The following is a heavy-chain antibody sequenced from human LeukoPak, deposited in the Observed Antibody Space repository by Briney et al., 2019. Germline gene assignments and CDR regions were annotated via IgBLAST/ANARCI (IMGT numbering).Heavy chain of an antibody. CDR3: ARGTHNPPVVPAARYYYYGMDV. V-gene: IGHV1-2*02. CDR1: GYSFTGYY. J-gene: IGHJ6*02. CDR2: INPNSGAT. Sequence: ASVKVSCKASGYSFTGYYIHWVRQAPGQGLQWMGWINPNSGATNSAQMFQGRVTMTRDTSINTAYMELSRLKSDDTAVYYCARGTHNPPVVPAARYYYYGMDVWGQGTTVTVSS. D-gene: IGHD2-2*01.